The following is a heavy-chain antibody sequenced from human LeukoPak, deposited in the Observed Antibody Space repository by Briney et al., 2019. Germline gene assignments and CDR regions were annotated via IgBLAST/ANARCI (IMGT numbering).Heavy chain of an antibody. D-gene: IGHD3-16*02. CDR3: AIGFEPSRMIMFGGDIGSDVFDI. V-gene: IGHV1-69*04. Sequence: GASVKVSCKASGGTFSRYDISWVRQAPGEGLEWVGRIIPILGIGDYAQKFQGRVTITADKSTTTAYMELSSLRSEDTAVYYCAIGFEPSRMIMFGGDIGSDVFDIWGQGTMVTVSS. J-gene: IGHJ3*02. CDR2: IIPILGIG. CDR1: GGTFSRYD.